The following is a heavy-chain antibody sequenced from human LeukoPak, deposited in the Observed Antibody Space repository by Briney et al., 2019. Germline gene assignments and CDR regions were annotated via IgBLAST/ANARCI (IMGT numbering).Heavy chain of an antibody. D-gene: IGHD4-23*01. CDR1: GYTFTSYD. CDR3: ARVRWLPPQYYFDS. J-gene: IGHJ4*02. V-gene: IGHV1-8*01. Sequence: GASVKVSCKASGYTFTSYDINWVRQATGQGLEWMGWMNPNSGNTGYAQKFQGRVTMTRNTSISTAYMELSSLRSEDTAVYYCARVRWLPPQYYFDSGGQGPWVTVSS. CDR2: MNPNSGNT.